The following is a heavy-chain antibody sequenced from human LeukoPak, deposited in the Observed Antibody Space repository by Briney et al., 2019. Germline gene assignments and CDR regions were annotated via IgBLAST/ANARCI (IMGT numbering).Heavy chain of an antibody. V-gene: IGHV4-39*07. Sequence: SETLSLTCTVSGGSISSSSYCWGWIRQPPGKGLEWIGSIYYSGSTYYNPSLKSRVTISVDTSKNQFSLKLSSVTAADTAVYYCARGELLQNYFDYWGQGTLVTVSS. CDR2: IYYSGST. CDR1: GGSISSSSYC. D-gene: IGHD2-15*01. CDR3: ARGELLQNYFDY. J-gene: IGHJ4*02.